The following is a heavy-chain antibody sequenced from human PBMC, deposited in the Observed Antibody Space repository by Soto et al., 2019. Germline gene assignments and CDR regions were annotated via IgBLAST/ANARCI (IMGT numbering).Heavy chain of an antibody. Sequence: GESLKISCKGSGDSFISYWIGWVRQMPGKGLEWMGIIYPGDSDTRYSPSFQGQVTISADKSISTAYLQWSSLKASDTAMYYCARAVYDFWSGYYLPWFDPWGQGTLVTVSS. CDR1: GDSFISYW. J-gene: IGHJ5*02. CDR3: ARAVYDFWSGYYLPWFDP. D-gene: IGHD3-3*01. V-gene: IGHV5-51*01. CDR2: IYPGDSDT.